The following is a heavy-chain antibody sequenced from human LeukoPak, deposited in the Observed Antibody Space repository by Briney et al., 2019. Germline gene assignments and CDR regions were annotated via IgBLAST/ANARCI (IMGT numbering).Heavy chain of an antibody. J-gene: IGHJ6*03. Sequence: GASVTVSCKASGYTFTSYGISWVRQAPGQGLEWMGWISAYNGNTNYAQKLQGRVTMTTDTSTSTAYMELRSLRSDDTAVYYCAREHCSSTSCRPFDYYMDVWGKGTTVTVSS. D-gene: IGHD2-2*01. V-gene: IGHV1-18*01. CDR2: ISAYNGNT. CDR1: GYTFTSYG. CDR3: AREHCSSTSCRPFDYYMDV.